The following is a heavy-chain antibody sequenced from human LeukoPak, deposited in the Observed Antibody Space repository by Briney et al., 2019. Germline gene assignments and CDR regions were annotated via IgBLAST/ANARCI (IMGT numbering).Heavy chain of an antibody. D-gene: IGHD3-10*01. CDR3: AKDYYGSGSYYYGMDV. CDR2: ISAYNGNT. J-gene: IGHJ6*02. CDR1: GYTFTSYG. V-gene: IGHV1-18*01. Sequence: ASVKVSCKASGYTFTSYGISWVRQAPGQGLEWMGWISAYNGNTNYAQKLQGRVTMTTDTSTSTAYMELRSLRSDDTAVYYCAKDYYGSGSYYYGMDVWGRGTTVTVSS.